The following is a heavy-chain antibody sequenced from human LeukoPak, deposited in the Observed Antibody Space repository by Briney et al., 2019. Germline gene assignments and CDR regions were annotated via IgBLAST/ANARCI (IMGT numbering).Heavy chain of an antibody. D-gene: IGHD2-2*01. CDR3: ARVGDIVVVPAAVYFDY. Sequence: WDTLSLTCTVSADCISRYYWSWIRQPPGKGLERIGYIYYSGSTNYNPSLKSRVTISVDTSKNQFSLKLSSVTAADTAVYYCARVGDIVVVPAAVYFDYWGQGTLVTVSS. CDR2: IYYSGST. CDR1: ADCISRYY. V-gene: IGHV4-59*01. J-gene: IGHJ4*02.